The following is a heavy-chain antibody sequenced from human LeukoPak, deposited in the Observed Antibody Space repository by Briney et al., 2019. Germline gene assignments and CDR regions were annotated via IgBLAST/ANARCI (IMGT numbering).Heavy chain of an antibody. J-gene: IGHJ4*02. CDR1: GFTFSGYA. D-gene: IGHD4-23*01. V-gene: IGHV3-23*01. Sequence: TGGSLRLSCAASGFTFSGYAMSWVRQAPGKGLEWVSAISGSGGSTYYADSVKGRFTISRDNSKNTLYLQMNSLRAEDTAVYYCAKCHGGNSRIIDYWGQGTLVTVSS. CDR2: ISGSGGST. CDR3: AKCHGGNSRIIDY.